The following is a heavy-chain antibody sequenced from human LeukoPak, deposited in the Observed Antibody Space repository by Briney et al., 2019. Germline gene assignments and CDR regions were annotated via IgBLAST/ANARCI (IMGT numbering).Heavy chain of an antibody. D-gene: IGHD3-3*01. Sequence: GGSLRLSCAASGFTFSSYAVSWVRQAPGKGLEWVSAISGSGGSTYYADSVKGRFTISRDNTKNSLYLQMSSLRAEDTAVYYCARDEGVWSGSDHWGPGTLVTVSS. CDR3: ARDEGVWSGSDH. CDR1: GFTFSSYA. J-gene: IGHJ4*02. CDR2: ISGSGGST. V-gene: IGHV3-23*01.